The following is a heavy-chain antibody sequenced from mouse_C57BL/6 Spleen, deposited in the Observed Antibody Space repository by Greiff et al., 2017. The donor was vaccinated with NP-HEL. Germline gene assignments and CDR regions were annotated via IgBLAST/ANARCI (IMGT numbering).Heavy chain of an antibody. J-gene: IGHJ4*01. V-gene: IGHV5-4*01. CDR1: GFTFSSYA. CDR3: ARDRSYGSGYYYAMDY. D-gene: IGHD1-1*01. CDR2: ISDGGSYT. Sequence: EVKLVESGGGLVKPGGSLKLSCAASGFTFSSYAMSWVRQTPEKRLEWVATISDGGSYTYYQDNVKGRFTISGDNAKNNLYLQMSHLKSEDTAMYYCARDRSYGSGYYYAMDYWGQGTSVTVSS.